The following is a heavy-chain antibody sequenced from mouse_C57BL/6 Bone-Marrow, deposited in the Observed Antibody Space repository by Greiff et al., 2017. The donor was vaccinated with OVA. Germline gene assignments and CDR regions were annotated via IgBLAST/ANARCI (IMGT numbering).Heavy chain of an antibody. V-gene: IGHV1-42*01. CDR2: INPSTGGT. D-gene: IGHD2-1*01. CDR3: ARRAIYYGVFDY. Sequence: QLQQSGPELVKPGASVKISCKASGYSFTGYYMNWVKQSPEKSLEWIGEINPSTGGTTYNQKFKAKATLTVDKSSSTAYMQLKSLTSEDSAVYYCARRAIYYGVFDYWGQGTTLTVSS. J-gene: IGHJ2*01. CDR1: GYSFTGYY.